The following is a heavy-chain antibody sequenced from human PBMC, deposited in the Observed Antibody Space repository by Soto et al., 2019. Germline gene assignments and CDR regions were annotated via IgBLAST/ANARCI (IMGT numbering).Heavy chain of an antibody. Sequence: VGSLRLSCVASGFTVSNNYMGWVRQAPGKGLEWVSVSYSGGSTDYADSVKGRFTISRDNSKNTLYLQMNSLRADDTAVYYCARARDGYNFLYEPTWGQGTLVTVSS. CDR2: SYSGGST. D-gene: IGHD5-12*01. CDR3: ARARDGYNFLYEPT. J-gene: IGHJ4*02. CDR1: GFTVSNNY. V-gene: IGHV3-53*01.